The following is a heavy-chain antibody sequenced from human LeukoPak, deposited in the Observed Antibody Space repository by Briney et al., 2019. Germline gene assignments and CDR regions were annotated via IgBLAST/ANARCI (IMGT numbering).Heavy chain of an antibody. CDR2: IGTVGDT. D-gene: IGHD6-13*01. J-gene: IGHJ4*02. Sequence: GGSLRPSCAASGFTFSSSDMHWVRQATGKGLEWVSAIGTVGDTYYPDSAKGRFTISRENAKNTLYLQMNSLRAEDTAVYYCAKDGYSSSEADYWGQGTLVTVSS. CDR3: AKDGYSSSEADY. V-gene: IGHV3-13*01. CDR1: GFTFSSSD.